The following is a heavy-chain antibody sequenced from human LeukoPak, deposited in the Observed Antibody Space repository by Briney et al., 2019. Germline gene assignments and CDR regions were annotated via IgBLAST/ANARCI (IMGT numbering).Heavy chain of an antibody. V-gene: IGHV1-69*04. CDR3: ARSQLGYCSGGSCQLLDY. CDR1: GGTFSSYA. J-gene: IGHJ4*02. CDR2: IIPILGIA. D-gene: IGHD2-15*01. Sequence: GASVKVSCKASGGTFSSYAISWVRQAPGQGLEWMGRIIPILGIANYAQKFQGRVTITADKSTSTAYMELSSLRSEDTAVYYCARSQLGYCSGGSCQLLDYWGQGTLVTVSS.